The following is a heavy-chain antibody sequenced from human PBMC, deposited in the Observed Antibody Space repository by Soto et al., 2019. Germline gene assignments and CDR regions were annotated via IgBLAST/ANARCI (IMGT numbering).Heavy chain of an antibody. CDR3: ARSSLVRGVDIAY. CDR2: ITHSGST. J-gene: IGHJ4*02. D-gene: IGHD3-10*01. CDR1: GGSFSGYY. Sequence: SETLSLTWAVYGGSFSGYYWIWIRQPPGKGLEYIGEITHSGSTDYNPSLRSRVTISVDTSKNQFSLKPSSVTAADTAVYYCARSSLVRGVDIAYWGQGTLVTVSS. V-gene: IGHV4-34*01.